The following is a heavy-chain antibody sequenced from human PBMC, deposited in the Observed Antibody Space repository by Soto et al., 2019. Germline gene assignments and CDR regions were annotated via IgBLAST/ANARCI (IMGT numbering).Heavy chain of an antibody. D-gene: IGHD5-18*01. CDR3: ARGYSYGYKDYYYYYGRDV. J-gene: IGHJ6*02. V-gene: IGHV1-69*01. Sequence: QVQLVQSGAEVKKPGTSVKVSCKASGGTFSSYAISWVRQAPGQGLEWMGGIIPIFGTANYAQKFQGRVTITADEATSTAYMERRSLRSEDTAVYYCARGYSYGYKDYYYYYGRDVWGQGTTVTVSS. CDR1: GGTFSSYA. CDR2: IIPIFGTA.